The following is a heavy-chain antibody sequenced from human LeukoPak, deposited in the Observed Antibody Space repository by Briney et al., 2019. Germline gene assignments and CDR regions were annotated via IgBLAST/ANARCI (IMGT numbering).Heavy chain of an antibody. CDR2: ISSSGSTK. J-gene: IGHJ5*02. CDR1: GFTFSSYE. CDR3: ASRVRGGRWLYNWFDP. D-gene: IGHD5-24*01. Sequence: GSLRLSCAASGFTFSSYEMNWVRPAPGKGLEWVSFISSSGSTKYYEDSVKGRFTISRDNAKNSLYLQMNSLRAEDTAVYYCASRVRGGRWLYNWFDPWGQGTLVTVSS. V-gene: IGHV3-48*03.